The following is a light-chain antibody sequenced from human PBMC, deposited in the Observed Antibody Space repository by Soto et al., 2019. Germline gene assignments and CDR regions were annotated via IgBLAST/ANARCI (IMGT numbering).Light chain of an antibody. CDR2: DAS. CDR3: LQYERFPFT. Sequence: DIQMTQSPSTLSASLGDRVTITCRASEGIEKHLNWYQQKPGKAPKSLIYDASNLETGVPSRFSGSGSGTYFTFSISSLQPEDVATYFCLQYERFPFTFGPGTKGDI. V-gene: IGKV1-33*01. J-gene: IGKJ3*01. CDR1: EGIEKH.